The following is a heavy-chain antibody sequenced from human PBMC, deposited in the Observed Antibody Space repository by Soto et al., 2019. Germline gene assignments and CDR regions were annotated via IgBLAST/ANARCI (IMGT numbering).Heavy chain of an antibody. V-gene: IGHV4-59*08. CDR1: GGSVSSYY. D-gene: IGHD6-13*01. J-gene: IGHJ4*02. CDR3: ARRYGSSFDY. Sequence: SETLSLTCTVSGGSVSSYYWSWIRQPPGKGLEWVGYIYYSGSTNYNPSLKSRVTISVDTSKNQFSLKLNSVTAADTAVYYCARRYGSSFDYWGQGTLVTAPQ. CDR2: IYYSGST.